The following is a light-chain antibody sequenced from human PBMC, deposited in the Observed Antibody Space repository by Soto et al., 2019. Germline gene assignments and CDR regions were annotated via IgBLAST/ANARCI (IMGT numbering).Light chain of an antibody. CDR2: VAS. J-gene: IGKJ4*01. V-gene: IGKV3-15*01. CDR1: QSVSSN. Sequence: EIVMTQSPATLSVSPGERATLSCRASQSVSSNLAWYRQKPGQTPKLLIYVASTRATSIPARFSGSGSGTEFTLTISSLQSEDFAVYYCQQYNVWPLTFGGGTKVEFK. CDR3: QQYNVWPLT.